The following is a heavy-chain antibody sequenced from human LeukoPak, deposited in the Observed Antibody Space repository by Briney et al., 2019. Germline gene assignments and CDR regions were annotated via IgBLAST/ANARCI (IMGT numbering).Heavy chain of an antibody. J-gene: IGHJ3*02. CDR1: GYTFTGYY. CDR3: ARGGELLWFGELYDPDAFDI. V-gene: IGHV1-2*02. CDR2: INPNSGGT. D-gene: IGHD3-10*01. Sequence: ASVKVSCKASGYTFTGYYMHWVRQAPGQGLEWMGWINPNSGGTNYAQKFQGRVTMTRDTSISTAYMELSRLRSDDTAVYYCARGGELLWFGELYDPDAFDIWGRGTMVTVSS.